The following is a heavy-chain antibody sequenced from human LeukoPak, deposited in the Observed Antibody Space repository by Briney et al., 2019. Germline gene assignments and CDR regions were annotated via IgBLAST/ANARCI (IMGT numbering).Heavy chain of an antibody. D-gene: IGHD3-22*01. CDR2: IIPIFGIA. V-gene: IGHV1-69*04. Sequence: SVKVSCKASGGTFSSYAISWVRQAPGQGLEWMGRIIPIFGIANYAQKFQGRVTITADKSTSTAYMELSSLRSEDAAVYYCFYDSSGYDLTNFDYWGQGTLVTVSS. CDR1: GGTFSSYA. J-gene: IGHJ4*02. CDR3: FYDSSGYDLTNFDY.